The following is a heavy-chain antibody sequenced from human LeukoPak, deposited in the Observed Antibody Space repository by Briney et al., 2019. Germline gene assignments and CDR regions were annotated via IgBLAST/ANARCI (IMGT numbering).Heavy chain of an antibody. CDR2: IIPILGIA. CDR1: GGTFSSYA. D-gene: IGHD2-21*01. J-gene: IGHJ6*02. CDR3: ARGTCGGDCYGMDV. Sequence: SVKVSCKASGGTFSSYAISWVRQAPGQGLEWMGRIIPILGIANYAQKFQGRVTITADKSTSTAYMELSSLRSEDTAVYYCARGTCGGDCYGMDVWGQGTAVTVSS. V-gene: IGHV1-69*04.